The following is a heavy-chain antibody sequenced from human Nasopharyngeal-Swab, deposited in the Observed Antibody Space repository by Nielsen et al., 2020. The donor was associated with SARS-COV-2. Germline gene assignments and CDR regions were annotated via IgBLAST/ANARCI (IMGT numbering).Heavy chain of an antibody. CDR3: ARVRGYYYDSSGYSNDAFDI. V-gene: IGHV3-13*01. Sequence: GGSLRLSCAASGFTFSSYDMHWVRQATGKGLEWVSAIGTAGDTYYPGSVKGRFTISRENAKNSLYLQMNSLRAEDTAVYYCARVRGYYYDSSGYSNDAFDIWGQGTKVTVSS. CDR1: GFTFSSYD. D-gene: IGHD3-22*01. J-gene: IGHJ3*02. CDR2: IGTAGDT.